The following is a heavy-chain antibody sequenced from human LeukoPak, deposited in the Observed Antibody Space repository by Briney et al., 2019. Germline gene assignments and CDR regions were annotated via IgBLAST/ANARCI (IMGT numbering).Heavy chain of an antibody. Sequence: PGGSLRLSCAASGFAFSSYAMSWVRQAPGKGLEWVASIKEDGSEKYYVDSVKGRFTISRDNAKNSLYLQMNSLRAEDTAVYFCARDGGGGEFDYWGQGTLVTVSS. J-gene: IGHJ4*02. CDR2: IKEDGSEK. CDR3: ARDGGGGEFDY. D-gene: IGHD2-15*01. CDR1: GFAFSSYA. V-gene: IGHV3-7*01.